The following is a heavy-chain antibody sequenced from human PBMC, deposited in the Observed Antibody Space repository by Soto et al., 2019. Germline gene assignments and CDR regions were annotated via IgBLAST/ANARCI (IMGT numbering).Heavy chain of an antibody. J-gene: IGHJ4*02. Sequence: QVQLVESGGGVVQPGRSLRLSCAASGFTFSSYAMHWVRQAPGKGLEWVAVISYDGSNKYYADSVKGRFTISRDNAKNTLYQQMNSLRAEDTAVYYCARVPRGSDDYWGQGTLVTVSS. D-gene: IGHD5-12*01. CDR3: ARVPRGSDDY. CDR1: GFTFSSYA. V-gene: IGHV3-30-3*01. CDR2: ISYDGSNK.